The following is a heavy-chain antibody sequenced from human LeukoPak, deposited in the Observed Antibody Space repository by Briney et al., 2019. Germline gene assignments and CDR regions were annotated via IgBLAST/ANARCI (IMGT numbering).Heavy chain of an antibody. CDR1: GFTFSSYA. J-gene: IGHJ6*02. Sequence: PGGSLRLSCAASGFTFSSYAMHWVRQAPGKGLEWVALISYDGSNKYYADSVKGRFTISRDNSKNTLYLQMNSLRAEDTAVYYCARLGYCSSTSCPGRVYGMDVWGQGTTVTVSS. D-gene: IGHD2-2*01. CDR3: ARLGYCSSTSCPGRVYGMDV. CDR2: ISYDGSNK. V-gene: IGHV3-30*04.